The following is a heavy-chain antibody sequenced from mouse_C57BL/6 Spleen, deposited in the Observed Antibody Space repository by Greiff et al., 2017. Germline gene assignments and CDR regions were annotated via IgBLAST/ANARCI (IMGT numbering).Heavy chain of an antibody. Sequence: VQLQQPGAELVRPGTSVKLSCKASGYTFTSYWMHWVKQRPGQGLEWIGGIDPSDSDTNYNQKFKGKATLTVDTSSSTACMQLSSLTSEDSSVYYCARGDYVSSFDYWGQGTLVTVSA. CDR1: GYTFTSYW. V-gene: IGHV1-59*01. D-gene: IGHD1-1*01. CDR2: IDPSDSDT. CDR3: ARGDYVSSFDY. J-gene: IGHJ3*01.